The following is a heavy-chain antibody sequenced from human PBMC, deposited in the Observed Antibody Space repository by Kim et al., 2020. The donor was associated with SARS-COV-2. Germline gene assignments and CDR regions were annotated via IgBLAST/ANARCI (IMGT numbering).Heavy chain of an antibody. CDR2: IKSKTDGGTT. J-gene: IGHJ6*02. D-gene: IGHD2-15*01. CDR3: TTDPIGYCSGGSCYGYYYYYGMDV. V-gene: IGHV3-15*01. Sequence: GGSLRLSCAASGFTFSNAWMSWVRQAPGKGLECVGRIKSKTDGGTTDYAAPVKGRFTISRDDSKNTLYLQMNSLKTEDTAVYYCTTDPIGYCSGGSCYGYYYYYGMDVWGQGTTVTVSS. CDR1: GFTFSNAW.